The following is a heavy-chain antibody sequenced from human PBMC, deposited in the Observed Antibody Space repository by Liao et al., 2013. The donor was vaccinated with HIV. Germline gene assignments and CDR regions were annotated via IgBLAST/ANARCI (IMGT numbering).Heavy chain of an antibody. Sequence: QLQLQESGPRLVKPSETLSLTCTVSGGFISSPAYYWGWIRQPPGKGLEWIGHIYYSGSTYYNPSLKSRVTISVDTSKNQFSLKLSSVTAADTAVYYCARRNYGDYVDAFDIWGQGTMVTVSS. CDR2: IYYSGST. V-gene: IGHV4-39*07. CDR1: GGFISSPAYY. CDR3: ARRNYGDYVDAFDI. J-gene: IGHJ3*02. D-gene: IGHD4-17*01.